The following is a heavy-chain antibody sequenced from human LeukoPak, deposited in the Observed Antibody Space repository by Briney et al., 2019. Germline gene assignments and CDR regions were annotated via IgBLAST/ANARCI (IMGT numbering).Heavy chain of an antibody. D-gene: IGHD3-10*01. V-gene: IGHV1-69*13. J-gene: IGHJ4*02. Sequence: GASVKVSCKASGGTFSSYAISWVRQAPGQGLEWMGGIIPIFGTANYAQKFQGRVTITADESTSTAYMELSSLRSEDTAVYYCAVGYYGSGSYQPHRFFDSWGQGTLVTVSS. CDR1: GGTFSSYA. CDR3: AVGYYGSGSYQPHRFFDS. CDR2: IIPIFGTA.